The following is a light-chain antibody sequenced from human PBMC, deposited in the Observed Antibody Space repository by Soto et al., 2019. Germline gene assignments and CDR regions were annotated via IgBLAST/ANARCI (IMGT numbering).Light chain of an antibody. V-gene: IGLV2-14*01. Sequence: QSALTQPASVSGSPGQSITISCTGTSSDVGGYTYVSWYQQHPGKAPEVIIYEVSNRPSGVSNRFSGSKSGNTASLTISGLQAEDEADYLCSSYTSSSTPYVFGTGTKV. J-gene: IGLJ1*01. CDR3: SSYTSSSTPYV. CDR2: EVS. CDR1: SSDVGGYTY.